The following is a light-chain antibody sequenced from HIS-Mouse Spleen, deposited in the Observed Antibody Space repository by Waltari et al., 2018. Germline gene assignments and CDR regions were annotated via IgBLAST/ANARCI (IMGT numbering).Light chain of an antibody. CDR1: SSDVGGYNY. V-gene: IGLV2-11*01. CDR2: DVR. CDR3: CSYAGSYTWV. Sequence: QSALTQPRSVSGSPGQSVTISCTGTSSDVGGYNYVSWYQQHPGKAPKLMIYDVRKRPTGGPVRFSGSKSGNTASLTISGLQAEDEAEYYCCSYAGSYTWVFGGGTKLTVL. J-gene: IGLJ3*02.